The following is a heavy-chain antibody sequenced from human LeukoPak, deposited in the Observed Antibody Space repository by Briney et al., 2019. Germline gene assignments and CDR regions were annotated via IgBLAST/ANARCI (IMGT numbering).Heavy chain of an antibody. CDR2: ISSDGYRT. V-gene: IGHV3-30*18. J-gene: IGHJ4*02. D-gene: IGHD3-10*01. CDR1: GFPFSTYD. Sequence: GRSLRLSCAASGFPFSTYDMHWVRQAPDKGLQWVAVISSDGYRTDYPDSVRGRFTISRDNFKNTVDLQMISVTAEDTAMYFCAKGLGTGSVLARPLHYWGQGTLVTVCS. CDR3: AKGLGTGSVLARPLHY.